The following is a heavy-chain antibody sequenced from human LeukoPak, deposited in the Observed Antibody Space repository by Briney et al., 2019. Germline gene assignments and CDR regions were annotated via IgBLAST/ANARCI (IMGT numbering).Heavy chain of an antibody. J-gene: IGHJ4*02. CDR3: ARSNSTNCYTY. V-gene: IGHV3-11*01. CDR2: ISSSGSTI. D-gene: IGHD2-2*02. CDR1: GFTFSDYY. Sequence: GGSLRLSCAASGFTFSDYYLSWIRQAPGKGLEWVSYISSSGSTINYADSVKGRFTISRDNAKNSLYLQMNSLRAEDTAVYYCARSNSTNCYTYWGQGTLVTVSS.